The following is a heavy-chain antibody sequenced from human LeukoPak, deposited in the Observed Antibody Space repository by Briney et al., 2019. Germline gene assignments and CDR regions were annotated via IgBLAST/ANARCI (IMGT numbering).Heavy chain of an antibody. Sequence: SVKVSCKASGGTFRSYAISWVRQAPGQGLEWMGRIIPIFGTANYAQKFQGRVTITTDESTSTAYMELSSLRSEDTAVYYCARDRSSAFDIWGQGTMVTVSS. J-gene: IGHJ3*02. CDR1: GGTFRSYA. CDR3: ARDRSSAFDI. V-gene: IGHV1-69*05. CDR2: IIPIFGTA. D-gene: IGHD6-13*01.